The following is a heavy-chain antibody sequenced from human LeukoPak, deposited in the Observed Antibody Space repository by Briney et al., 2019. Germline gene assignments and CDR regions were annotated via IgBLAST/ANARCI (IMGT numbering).Heavy chain of an antibody. Sequence: ASVKVSCKASGGTFSSYAISWVRQAPGQGLEWMGIINPSGGSTSYAQKFQGRVTMTRDTSTSTVYMELSSLRSEDTAVYYRARDSYSSSSIHPYYYYYYMDVWGKGTTVTVSS. CDR3: ARDSYSSSSIHPYYYYYYMDV. D-gene: IGHD6-6*01. V-gene: IGHV1-46*01. J-gene: IGHJ6*03. CDR1: GGTFSSYA. CDR2: INPSGGST.